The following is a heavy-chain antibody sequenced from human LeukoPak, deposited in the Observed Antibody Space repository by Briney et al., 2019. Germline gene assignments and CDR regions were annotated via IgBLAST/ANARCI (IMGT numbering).Heavy chain of an antibody. CDR1: GGSFSGYY. Sequence: KPSETLSLTCVVYGGSFSGYYWSWIRQPPGKGLEWIGEINHSGSTNYNPSLKSRVTISVDTSKNQFSLKLSSVTAADTAVYYCARLGYSFSSPPDYWGQGTLVTVSS. J-gene: IGHJ4*02. CDR2: INHSGST. V-gene: IGHV4-34*01. D-gene: IGHD5-18*01. CDR3: ARLGYSFSSPPDY.